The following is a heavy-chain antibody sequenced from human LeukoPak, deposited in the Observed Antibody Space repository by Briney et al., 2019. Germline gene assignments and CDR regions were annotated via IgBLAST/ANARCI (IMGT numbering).Heavy chain of an antibody. V-gene: IGHV3-30*02. J-gene: IGHJ4*02. CDR2: IRYDDSIK. CDR1: GFPFSSYD. D-gene: IGHD3-10*01. CDR3: ARVQRYYYGSGTTNH. Sequence: GGSLRLSCAASGFPFSSYDMHWVRQAPGKGLEWVAYIRYDDSIKYYADSVRGRFTISRDSSKNTLLLQMNSLRAEDTAVYYCARVQRYYYGSGTTNHWGQGTLVTVSS.